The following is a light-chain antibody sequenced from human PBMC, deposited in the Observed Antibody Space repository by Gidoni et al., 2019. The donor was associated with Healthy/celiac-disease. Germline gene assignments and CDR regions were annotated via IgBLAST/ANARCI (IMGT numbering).Light chain of an antibody. CDR3: QQYNNWPPLT. V-gene: IGKV3-15*01. J-gene: IGKJ4*01. CDR1: QSVSSH. Sequence: EIVMTQSPATLSASPGEGATLSCRASQSVSSHLAWYQQKPGQTHRLLIYRASTRATGIPARFSGSGSGRGFTLTISSLKSEDFAVYYCQQYNNWPPLTFGGGTKVEIK. CDR2: RAS.